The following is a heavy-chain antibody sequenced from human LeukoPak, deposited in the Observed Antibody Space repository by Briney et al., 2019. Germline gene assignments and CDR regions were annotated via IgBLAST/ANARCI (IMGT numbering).Heavy chain of an antibody. CDR3: ARDPGFVPFHYMDV. CDR1: GFTFSSYS. D-gene: IGHD2-8*01. CDR2: ISSSCNDI. V-gene: IGHV3-21*04. J-gene: IGHJ6*03. Sequence: PGGSLRLSCTASGFTFSSYSMNWVRQAPGKGLEWVSSISSSCNDIYYADSVKGRFTISRDDSKVYLQMNSLRAEDTAVYYCARDPGFVPFHYMDVWGKGTTVTVSS.